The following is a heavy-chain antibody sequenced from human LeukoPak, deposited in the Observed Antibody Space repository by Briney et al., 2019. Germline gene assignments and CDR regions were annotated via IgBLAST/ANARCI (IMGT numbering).Heavy chain of an antibody. CDR2: IYHRGSA. CDR1: GGSISSYY. J-gene: IGHJ4*02. CDR3: ARAGDYYVSGSYLGY. D-gene: IGHD3-10*01. V-gene: IGHV4-59*01. Sequence: SETLSLTCSVSGGSISSYYWTWIRQPPGKGLEWIGYIYHRGSANYNPSLKSRVTISVDTSKNQFSLTLSSVTAADAAVYYCARAGDYYVSGSYLGYWGQGTLVTVSS.